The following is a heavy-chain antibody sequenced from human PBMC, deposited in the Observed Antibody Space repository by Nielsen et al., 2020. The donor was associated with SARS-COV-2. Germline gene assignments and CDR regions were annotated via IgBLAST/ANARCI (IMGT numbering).Heavy chain of an antibody. CDR2: ISYDGSNK. Sequence: GGSLRLSCVASEISFSSYGMHWVRQAPGKGLEWVAVISYDGSNKYYADSVKGRFTISRDNSKNTLYLQMNSLRAEDTAVYYCAKDLGITTKSDYYGMDVWGQGTTVTVSS. CDR3: AKDLGITTKSDYYGMDV. V-gene: IGHV3-30*18. D-gene: IGHD3-10*01. CDR1: EISFSSYG. J-gene: IGHJ6*02.